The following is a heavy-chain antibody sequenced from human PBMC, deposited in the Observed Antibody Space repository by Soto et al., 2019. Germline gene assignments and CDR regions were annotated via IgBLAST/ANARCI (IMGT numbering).Heavy chain of an antibody. CDR2: ISGDNGNT. J-gene: IGHJ4*02. CDR1: AYTFTNYA. Sequence: QVPLVQSGAEVKKPGASVRVSCQTSAYTFTNYAVSWVRQSPGQGLEWMRWISGDNGNTIYAQKFQGRVTMTTDTSTRKGYMEWRSLRSDDTAVYYGATVLVGYCSGGSCNSDSWGQGTLVTVSS. D-gene: IGHD2-15*01. V-gene: IGHV1-18*01. CDR3: ATVLVGYCSGGSCNSDS.